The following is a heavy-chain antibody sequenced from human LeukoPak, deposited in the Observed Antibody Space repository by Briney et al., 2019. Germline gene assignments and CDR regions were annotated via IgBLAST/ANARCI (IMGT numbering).Heavy chain of an antibody. CDR1: GGSISSYY. J-gene: IGHJ5*02. CDR3: ASGITRAGGVWFDP. CDR2: IYISGGT. V-gene: IGHV4-4*07. D-gene: IGHD1-20*01. Sequence: SETLSLTCTVSGGSISSYYWSWIRQPAGKGLEWIGRIYISGGTNYNPSLKSRVAMSVDMSKNQFSLKLSSVTAADTAVYYCASGITRAGGVWFDPWGQGTLVTVSS.